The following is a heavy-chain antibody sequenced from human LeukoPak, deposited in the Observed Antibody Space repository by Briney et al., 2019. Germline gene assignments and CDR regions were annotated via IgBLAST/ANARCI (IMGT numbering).Heavy chain of an antibody. D-gene: IGHD4-17*01. CDR3: ARESTTVTTHNWSDP. CDR1: GGTFSSYA. V-gene: IGHV1-69*13. J-gene: IGHJ5*02. CDR2: IIPIFGTT. Sequence: ASVKVSCKASGGTFSSYAISWVRQAPGQGLEWMGGIIPIFGTTNYAQKFQGRVSITADESTSTAYMELSSLRSEDTAIYYCARESTTVTTHNWSDPWGQGTLVTVSS.